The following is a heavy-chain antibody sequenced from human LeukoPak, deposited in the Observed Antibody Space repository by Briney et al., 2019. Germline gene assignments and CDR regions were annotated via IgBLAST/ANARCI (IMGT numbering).Heavy chain of an antibody. V-gene: IGHV4-38-2*01. CDR1: GYSISSGYY. D-gene: IGHD2-2*01. Sequence: SETLSHTCAVSGYSISSGYYWGWIRQPPGKGLEWIGSIYHSGSTYYNPSLKSRVTISVDTSKNQFSLKLSSVTAADTAVYYCARHLGYCSSTSCYNPKFDYWGQGTLVTVSS. CDR2: IYHSGST. J-gene: IGHJ4*02. CDR3: ARHLGYCSSTSCYNPKFDY.